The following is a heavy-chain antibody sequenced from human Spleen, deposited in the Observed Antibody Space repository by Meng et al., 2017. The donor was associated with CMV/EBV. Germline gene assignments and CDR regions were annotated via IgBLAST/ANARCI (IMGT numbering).Heavy chain of an antibody. D-gene: IGHD3-9*01. V-gene: IGHV3-23*05. Sequence: GESLKISCAASGFTFSSYEMNWVRQAPGKGLEWVSGIDNSGGSTYYADSVKGRFTISRDNSKNMLYLQMNSLRAADTAVYYCASRTYYDILTGHSDDYWGEGTLVTAPQ. J-gene: IGHJ4*02. CDR3: ASRTYYDILTGHSDDY. CDR1: GFTFSSYE. CDR2: IDNSGGST.